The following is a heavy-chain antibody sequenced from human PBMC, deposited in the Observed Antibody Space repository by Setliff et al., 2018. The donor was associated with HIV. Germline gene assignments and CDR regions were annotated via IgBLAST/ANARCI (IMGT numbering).Heavy chain of an antibody. CDR1: GGSIASSTHY. CDR2: VYYNGAS. Sequence: SETLSLTCTVSGGSIASSTHYWAWIRQPPGKGLEWIGSVYYNGASDHNPSLKSRVTISVDTSNQQFSLKLSSVTAADTAVYYCARHEGYNDFLTGYFRYKWYDPWGQGTLVTVSS. V-gene: IGHV4-39*01. CDR3: ARHEGYNDFLTGYFRYKWYDP. D-gene: IGHD3-9*01. J-gene: IGHJ5*02.